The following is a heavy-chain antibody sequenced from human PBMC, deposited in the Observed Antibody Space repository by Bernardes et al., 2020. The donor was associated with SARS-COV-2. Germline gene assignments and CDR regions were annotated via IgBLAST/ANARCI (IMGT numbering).Heavy chain of an antibody. V-gene: IGHV4-39*01. CDR1: GGSISRSSYY. D-gene: IGHD2-15*01. CDR3: ARLDGGRSYLFSEGFDM. J-gene: IGHJ3*02. CDR2: IYYNGNT. Sequence: SETLSLTCTVSGGSISRSSYYWGWIRQPPGKGLEWIGSIYYNGNTYYDLSLKTRVTISGDTSKNQISLKLGSVTAEVTAVYYCARLDGGRSYLFSEGFDMWGQGTMVTDYS.